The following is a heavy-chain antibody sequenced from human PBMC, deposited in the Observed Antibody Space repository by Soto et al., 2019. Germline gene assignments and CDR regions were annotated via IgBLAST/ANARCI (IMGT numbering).Heavy chain of an antibody. Sequence: NPSETLSLTCTVSGGSISSYYWSWIRQPPGKGLEWIGYIYYSGSTNYNPSLKSRVTISVDTSKNQFSLKLSSVTAADTAVYYCARGDYGNWGQGTLVTVSS. D-gene: IGHD4-17*01. CDR1: GGSISSYY. J-gene: IGHJ4*02. CDR2: IYYSGST. CDR3: ARGDYGN. V-gene: IGHV4-59*01.